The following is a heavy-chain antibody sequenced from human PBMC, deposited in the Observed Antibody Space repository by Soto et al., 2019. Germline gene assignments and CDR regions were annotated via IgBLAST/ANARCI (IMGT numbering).Heavy chain of an antibody. J-gene: IGHJ6*02. Sequence: PGESLKISCKGSGYSFTSYWIGWVRQMPGKGLEWMGIIYPGDSDTRDSPAFQGQVTISAEKSISTAYLQWSSLKASDTAMYYCARQTGVVPAAPYYYYGMDVWGQGTTVTVSS. D-gene: IGHD2-2*01. CDR2: IYPGDSDT. CDR1: GYSFTSYW. V-gene: IGHV5-51*01. CDR3: ARQTGVVPAAPYYYYGMDV.